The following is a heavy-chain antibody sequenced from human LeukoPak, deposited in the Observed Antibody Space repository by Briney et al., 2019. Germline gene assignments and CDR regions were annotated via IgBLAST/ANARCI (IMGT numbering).Heavy chain of an antibody. D-gene: IGHD6-19*01. Sequence: PSETLSLTCTVSSGSISSYYWGWIRQPPGKGLEWIGGIYYGGSTYYNPSLKSRLTISADTSKNQFSLKVTSVTAADTAVYYCSTTTRGWYGVGDHWGQGALVTVSS. V-gene: IGHV4-39*01. CDR1: SGSISSYY. CDR2: IYYGGST. CDR3: STTTRGWYGVGDH. J-gene: IGHJ4*02.